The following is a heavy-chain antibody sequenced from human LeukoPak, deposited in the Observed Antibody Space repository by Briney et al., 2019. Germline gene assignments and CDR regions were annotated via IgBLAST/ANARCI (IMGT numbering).Heavy chain of an antibody. J-gene: IGHJ5*02. Sequence: XAAXXFTXXXYAMSWVRQAPGKGLEWVSGISGSGGSTYYADSVKGGFTISRDNSKNTLYLQMNSLRAEDTAVYYCARVGATFAAWFDPWGQGTLVTVSS. V-gene: IGHV3-23*01. CDR3: ARVGATFAAWFDP. D-gene: IGHD1-26*01. CDR1: XFTXXXYA. CDR2: ISGSGGST.